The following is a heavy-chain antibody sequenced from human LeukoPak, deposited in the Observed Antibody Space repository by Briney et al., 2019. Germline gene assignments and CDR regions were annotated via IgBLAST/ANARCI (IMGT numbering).Heavy chain of an antibody. V-gene: IGHV3-21*01. CDR1: GFTFSSYS. Sequence: GGSLRLSCAASGFTFSSYSMNWVRQAPGKGLEWVSSISSVSSYIYYADSVKGRFTISRDNAKNSLYLQMNSLRAEDTAVYYCARVVGSTSPMDYWGQGTLVTDSS. J-gene: IGHJ4*02. CDR2: ISSVSSYI. CDR3: ARVVGSTSPMDY. D-gene: IGHD2-2*01.